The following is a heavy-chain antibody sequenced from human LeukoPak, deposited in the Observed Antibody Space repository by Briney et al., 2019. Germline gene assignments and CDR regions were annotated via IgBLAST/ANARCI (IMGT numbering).Heavy chain of an antibody. CDR1: GYTFTSYG. Sequence: ASVKVSCKASGYTFTSYGISWVRQAPEQGLEWMGWISAYNGNTNYAQKLQGRVTMTTDTSTSTAYMELRSLRSDDTAVYYCARGIVEGIAAAGTTEYFQHWGQGTLVTVSS. CDR2: ISAYNGNT. J-gene: IGHJ1*01. CDR3: ARGIVEGIAAAGTTEYFQH. D-gene: IGHD6-13*01. V-gene: IGHV1-18*01.